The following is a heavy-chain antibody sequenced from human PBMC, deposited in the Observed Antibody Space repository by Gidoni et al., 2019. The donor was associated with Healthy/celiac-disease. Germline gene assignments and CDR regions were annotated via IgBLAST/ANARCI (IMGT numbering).Heavy chain of an antibody. Sequence: QVQLVESGGGVVQPGRSLRLSCAASGFTFSSYAMHWVRQAPGKGLEWVAVISYDGSNKYYADSVKGRFTISRDNSKNTLYLQMNSLRAEDTAVYYCARVGDSAGSWYYFDYWGQGTLVTVSS. J-gene: IGHJ4*02. D-gene: IGHD6-13*01. CDR2: ISYDGSNK. CDR3: ARVGDSAGSWYYFDY. V-gene: IGHV3-30-3*01. CDR1: GFTFSSYA.